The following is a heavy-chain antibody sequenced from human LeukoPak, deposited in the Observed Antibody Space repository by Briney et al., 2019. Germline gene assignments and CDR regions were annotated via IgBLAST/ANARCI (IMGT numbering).Heavy chain of an antibody. CDR1: GFTFSTYE. D-gene: IGHD3-3*01. Sequence: SGGSLRLSCAASGFTFSTYEMNWVRQAPGKGLEWVSYISSGDNIMFYADSEKGRFILYRDNAKNSLYLQMNSLRAEDRAVYYCASGVTLDYWGQGTLVTVSS. CDR3: ASGVTLDY. J-gene: IGHJ4*02. V-gene: IGHV3-48*03. CDR2: ISSGDNIM.